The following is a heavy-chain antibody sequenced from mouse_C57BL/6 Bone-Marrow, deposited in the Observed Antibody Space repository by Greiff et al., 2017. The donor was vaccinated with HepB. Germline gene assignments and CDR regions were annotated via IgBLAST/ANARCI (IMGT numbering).Heavy chain of an antibody. CDR2: ISSGSSTI. V-gene: IGHV5-17*01. D-gene: IGHD2-1*01. CDR3: ARGDGNLFAY. CDR1: GFTFSDYG. Sequence: EVKVEESGGGLVKPGGSLKLSCAASGFTFSDYGMHWVRQAPEKGLEWVAYISSGSSTIYYADTVKGRFTISRDNAKNTLFLQMTSLRSEDTAMYYCARGDGNLFAYWGQGTLVTVSA. J-gene: IGHJ3*01.